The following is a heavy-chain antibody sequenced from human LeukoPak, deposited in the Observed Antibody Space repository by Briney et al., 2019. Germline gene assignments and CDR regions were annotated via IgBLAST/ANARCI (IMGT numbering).Heavy chain of an antibody. V-gene: IGHV4-39*01. CDR1: GGSISSSSYY. Sequence: SETLSLTCTVSGGSISSSSYYWGWIRQPPGKGLEWIGSIYYSGSTYYNPSLKSRVTISVDTSKNQFSLKLSSVTAADTAVCYCGRHCPAAFRYCSGGSCGYFDYWGQGTLVTVSS. D-gene: IGHD2-15*01. J-gene: IGHJ4*02. CDR2: IYYSGST. CDR3: GRHCPAAFRYCSGGSCGYFDY.